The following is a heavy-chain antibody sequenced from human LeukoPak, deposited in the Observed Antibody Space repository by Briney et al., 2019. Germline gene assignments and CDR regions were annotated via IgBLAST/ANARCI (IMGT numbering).Heavy chain of an antibody. CDR3: ARGGSDYVWGSYRTHYFDY. D-gene: IGHD3-16*02. CDR2: INHSGST. CDR1: GGSFSGYY. Sequence: KPSETLSLTCAVYGGSFSGYYWSWIRQPPGKGLEWIGEINHSGSTNYNPSLKSRVTISVDTSKNQFSLKLSSVTAADTAVYYCARGGSDYVWGSYRTHYFDYWGQGTLVTVSS. J-gene: IGHJ4*02. V-gene: IGHV4-34*01.